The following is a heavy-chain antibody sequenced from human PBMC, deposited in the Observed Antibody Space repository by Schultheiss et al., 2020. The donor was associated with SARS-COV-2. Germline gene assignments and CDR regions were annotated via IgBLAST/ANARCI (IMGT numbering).Heavy chain of an antibody. Sequence: ASVKVSCKASGYTFTSYDINWVRQAPGQGLEWMGWISAYNGNTNYAQKLQGRVTMTTDTSTSTAYMELSSLRSEDTAVYYCATAPPEWASSFYYYYGMDVWGEGATVTVSS. D-gene: IGHD3-3*01. J-gene: IGHJ6*04. CDR3: ATAPPEWASSFYYYYGMDV. V-gene: IGHV1-18*01. CDR1: GYTFTSYD. CDR2: ISAYNGNT.